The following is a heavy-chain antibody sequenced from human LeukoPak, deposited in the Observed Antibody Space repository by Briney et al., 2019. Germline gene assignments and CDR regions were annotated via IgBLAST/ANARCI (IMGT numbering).Heavy chain of an antibody. Sequence: ASVKVSCKASGGTFSSYAISWVRQAPGQGLEWMGRIIPIFGIANYAQKFQGRVTITADKSTSTAYMELSSLRPEDTAVYYCARENRVVVAANYYYYGMDVWGQGTTVTVSS. CDR3: ARENRVVVAANYYYYGMDV. D-gene: IGHD2-15*01. V-gene: IGHV1-69*04. CDR1: GGTFSSYA. CDR2: IIPIFGIA. J-gene: IGHJ6*02.